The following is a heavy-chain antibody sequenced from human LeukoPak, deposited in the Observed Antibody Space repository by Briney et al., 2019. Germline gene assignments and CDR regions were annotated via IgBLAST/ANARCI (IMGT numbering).Heavy chain of an antibody. CDR1: GFTVSSNY. Sequence: GGSLRLSCAASGFTVSSNYMSWVRQPPGKGLEWVSSISSSSSYIYYADSVKGRFTISRDNAKNSLYLQMNSLRAEDTAVYYCARVLSPKQQLVLGYFQHWGQGTLVTVSS. V-gene: IGHV3-21*01. CDR2: ISSSSSYI. CDR3: ARVLSPKQQLVLGYFQH. J-gene: IGHJ1*01. D-gene: IGHD6-13*01.